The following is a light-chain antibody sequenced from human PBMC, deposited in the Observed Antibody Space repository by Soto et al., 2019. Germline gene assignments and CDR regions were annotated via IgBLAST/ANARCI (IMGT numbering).Light chain of an antibody. V-gene: IGKV1-39*01. CDR3: QQSYITPWT. CDR1: QSITNY. J-gene: IGKJ1*01. Sequence: DIQMTQSPSSLSTSVGDRVTITCRASQSITNYLNWYQQKPGRVPKLLIYAAARLQSGVPSRFSGSESGTNFTLTISSLQPEDFATYYCQQSYITPWTFGQGTKVEIK. CDR2: AAA.